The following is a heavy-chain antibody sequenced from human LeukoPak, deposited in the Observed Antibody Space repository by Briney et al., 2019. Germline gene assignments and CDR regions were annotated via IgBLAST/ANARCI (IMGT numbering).Heavy chain of an antibody. D-gene: IGHD1-7*01. Sequence: GGSLRLSCAASGFTFSSYSMNWVRQAPGKGLEWVSSISSSSSYIYYADSVKGRFTISRDNAKNSLYLQMNSLRAEDMAVYYCARSLNYNNWFDPWGQGTLVTVSS. CDR2: ISSSSSYI. J-gene: IGHJ5*02. CDR3: ARSLNYNNWFDP. V-gene: IGHV3-21*01. CDR1: GFTFSSYS.